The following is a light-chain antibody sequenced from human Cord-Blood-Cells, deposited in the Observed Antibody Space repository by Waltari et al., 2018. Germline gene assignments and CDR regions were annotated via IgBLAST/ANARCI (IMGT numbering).Light chain of an antibody. V-gene: IGKV1-39*01. CDR1: QSISSY. J-gene: IGKJ2*03. Sequence: DIQMTQSPSSLSASVGDRVTITCRASQSISSYLNWYQQKPGKDPTLLIYAASSLQSGVPSRFSGSGSGTDFTLTISSLQPEDFATYYCQQSYSTPPLSFGQGTKLEIK. CDR3: QQSYSTPPLS. CDR2: AAS.